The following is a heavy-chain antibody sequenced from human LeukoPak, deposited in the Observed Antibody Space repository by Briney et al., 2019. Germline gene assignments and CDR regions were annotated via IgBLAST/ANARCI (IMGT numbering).Heavy chain of an antibody. CDR3: ANLNYYDSSGYYNY. V-gene: IGHV3-13*04. D-gene: IGHD3-22*01. CDR2: VTTAGDT. CDR1: GFTVSNYD. Sequence: GGSLRLSCAASGFTVSNYDMHWVRQAAGKGLEWVSVVTTAGDTYYSGSVKGRFTISRENAKNSVYLQMNSLRAGDTAVYYCANLNYYDSSGYYNYWGQGALVTVSS. J-gene: IGHJ4*02.